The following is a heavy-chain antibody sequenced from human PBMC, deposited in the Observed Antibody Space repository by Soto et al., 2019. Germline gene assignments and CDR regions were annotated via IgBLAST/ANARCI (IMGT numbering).Heavy chain of an antibody. CDR2: VNGGNGNT. CDR1: GYTFTSYA. D-gene: IGHD6-19*01. J-gene: IGHJ4*02. CDR3: ARGITVAGNY. V-gene: IGHV1-3*01. Sequence: QVQLVQSGAEVKKPGASVKVSCKASGYTFTSYAMHWVRQAPGQSLEWMGWVNGGNGNTKYSQKFQDRVTMTRDTSASTAYMELSSLRFEDTAVYYCARGITVAGNYWGQGTLVNVSS.